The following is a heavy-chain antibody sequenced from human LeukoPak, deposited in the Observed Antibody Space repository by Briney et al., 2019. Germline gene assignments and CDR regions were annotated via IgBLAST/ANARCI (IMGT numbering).Heavy chain of an antibody. Sequence: SETLSLTXTVSGGSISSYYWSWIRQPAGKGLEWIGRIYTSGSTNYNPSLKSRVTMSVDTSKNQFSLKLSSVTAADTAVYYCARDLRSSSYDAVSYYYYYMDVWGEGTTVTVSS. J-gene: IGHJ6*03. CDR3: ARDLRSSSYDAVSYYYYYMDV. V-gene: IGHV4-4*07. CDR1: GGSISSYY. D-gene: IGHD6-6*01. CDR2: IYTSGST.